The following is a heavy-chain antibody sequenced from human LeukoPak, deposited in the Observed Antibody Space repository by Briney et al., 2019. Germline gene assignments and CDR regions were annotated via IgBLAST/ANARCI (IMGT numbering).Heavy chain of an antibody. D-gene: IGHD3-16*02. Sequence: PSETLSLTCAVYGGSFSGYYWSWIRQPPGKGLEWIGYIYHSGSTYYNPSLKSRVTISVDRSKNQFSLKLSSVTAADTAVYYCARGVQYYDYVWGSYRYYFDYWGQGTLVTVSS. J-gene: IGHJ4*02. CDR3: ARGVQYYDYVWGSYRYYFDY. CDR2: IYHSGST. CDR1: GGSFSGYY. V-gene: IGHV4-34*01.